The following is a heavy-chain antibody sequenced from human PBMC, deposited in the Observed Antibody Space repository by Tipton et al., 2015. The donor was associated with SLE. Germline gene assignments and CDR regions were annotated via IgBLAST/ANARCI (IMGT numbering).Heavy chain of an antibody. CDR3: ARDMRDVWTGYHYFDY. D-gene: IGHD3/OR15-3a*01. CDR2: IYYSGRT. CDR1: GGSISSHF. J-gene: IGHJ4*02. V-gene: IGHV4-59*11. Sequence: LRLSCTVSGGSISSHFWSWIRQPPGKGLEWIGDIYYSGRTKYNPSLKSRVTISVDTSKNQFSLRLSSVTAADTAVYYCARDMRDVWTGYHYFDYWGQGTLVTVSS.